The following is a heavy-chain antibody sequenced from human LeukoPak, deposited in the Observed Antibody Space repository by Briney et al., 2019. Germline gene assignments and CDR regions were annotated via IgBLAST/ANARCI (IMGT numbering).Heavy chain of an antibody. D-gene: IGHD3-9*01. J-gene: IGHJ5*02. Sequence: SVKVSCKASGGTFSSYAISWVRQAPGQGLKWMGGIIPIFGTANYAQKFQGRVTITADESTSTAYMELSSLRSEDTAVYYCARDLGYYDILTGYSSSYPWGQGTLVTVSS. CDR3: ARDLGYYDILTGYSSSYP. V-gene: IGHV1-69*13. CDR1: GGTFSSYA. CDR2: IIPIFGTA.